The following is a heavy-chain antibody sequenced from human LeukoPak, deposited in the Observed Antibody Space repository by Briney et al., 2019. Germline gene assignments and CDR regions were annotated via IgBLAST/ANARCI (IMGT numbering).Heavy chain of an antibody. J-gene: IGHJ4*02. CDR3: AKASAAVVANRYYFDY. V-gene: IGHV3-9*01. CDR2: ITWNSDTI. Sequence: GGSLRLSCAASGFTFDDYVMHWGRQAPGKGLEWVSGITWNSDTIAYADSVKGRFTISRDNAKNSLYLQMNSLRADDTALYYCAKASAAVVANRYYFDYWGKGTLVTVSS. CDR1: GFTFDDYV. D-gene: IGHD6-19*01.